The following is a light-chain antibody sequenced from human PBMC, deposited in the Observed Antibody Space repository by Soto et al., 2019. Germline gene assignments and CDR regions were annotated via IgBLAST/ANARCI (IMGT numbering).Light chain of an antibody. CDR3: QQYGSSPPIT. CDR2: GTS. V-gene: IGKV3-20*01. CDR1: QSVNNAY. J-gene: IGKJ5*01. Sequence: EIVLTQSPGTLSLSPGERATLSCRASQSVNNAYLAWYQQKPGQAPRLLISGTSSRATGIPDRFSGSGSGTDFTLTISRLEPEDFAVYYWQQYGSSPPITFGQGTRLEIK.